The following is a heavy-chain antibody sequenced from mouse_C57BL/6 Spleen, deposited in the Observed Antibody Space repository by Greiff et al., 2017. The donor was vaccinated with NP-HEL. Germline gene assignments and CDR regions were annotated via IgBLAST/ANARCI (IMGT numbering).Heavy chain of an antibody. Sequence: QVQLKESGAELVKPGASVKISCKASGYAFSSYWMNWVKQRPGKGLEWIGQIYPGDGDTNYNGKFKGKATLTADKSSSTAYMQLSSLTSEDSAVYFCARGGGNWYFDVWGTGTTVTVSS. CDR3: ARGGGNWYFDV. CDR2: IYPGDGDT. D-gene: IGHD1-1*02. V-gene: IGHV1-80*01. J-gene: IGHJ1*03. CDR1: GYAFSSYW.